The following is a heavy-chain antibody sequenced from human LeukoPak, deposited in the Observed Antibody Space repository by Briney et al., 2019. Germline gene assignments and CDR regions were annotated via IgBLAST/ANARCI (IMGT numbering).Heavy chain of an antibody. CDR3: AKDRRQWPDAFDI. Sequence: GGSLRLSCAASGFTFSSYAMSWVRQAPGKGLEWVSAISGSGGSTYYADSVKGRFTISRDNSKNTLYLRMNSLRAEDTAVYYCAKDRRQWPDAFDIWGQGTMVTVSS. J-gene: IGHJ3*02. CDR2: ISGSGGST. V-gene: IGHV3-23*01. CDR1: GFTFSSYA. D-gene: IGHD6-19*01.